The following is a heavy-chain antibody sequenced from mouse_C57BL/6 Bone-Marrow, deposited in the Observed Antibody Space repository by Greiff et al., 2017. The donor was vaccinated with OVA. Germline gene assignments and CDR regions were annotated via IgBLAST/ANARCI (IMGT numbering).Heavy chain of an antibody. Sequence: QVQLKESGAELVRPGTSVKVSCKASGYAFTNYLIEWVKQRPGQGLEWIGVINPGSGGTNYNEKFKGKATLTADKSSSTAYMQLSSLTSEDSAVYFCARERITTVPYWYFDVWGTGTTVTVSS. J-gene: IGHJ1*03. D-gene: IGHD1-1*01. CDR2: INPGSGGT. CDR3: ARERITTVPYWYFDV. V-gene: IGHV1-54*01. CDR1: GYAFTNYL.